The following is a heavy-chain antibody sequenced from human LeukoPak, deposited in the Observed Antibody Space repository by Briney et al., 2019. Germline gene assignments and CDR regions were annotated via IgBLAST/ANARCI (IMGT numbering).Heavy chain of an antibody. J-gene: IGHJ3*02. CDR2: ISGSGGST. Sequence: GGSLRLSCAASGFTFSSYAMSWVRQAPGKGLEWVSAISGSGGSTYYADSVKGRFTISRDNSKNTLYLQMSSLRAEDTAVYYCAKPQMRSLGSDAFDIWGQGTVVTVSS. CDR1: GFTFSSYA. D-gene: IGHD2-15*01. CDR3: AKPQMRSLGSDAFDI. V-gene: IGHV3-23*01.